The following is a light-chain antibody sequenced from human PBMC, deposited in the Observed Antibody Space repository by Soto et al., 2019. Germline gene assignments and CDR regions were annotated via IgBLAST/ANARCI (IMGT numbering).Light chain of an antibody. CDR2: KAS. J-gene: IGKJ1*01. V-gene: IGKV1-5*03. CDR3: QQYNSYSGT. Sequence: DIQMTQSPSTLSGSVGDRVTITCRASQTISSWLAWYQQKPGKAPKLPIYKASTLKSGVPSRFSGSGSGTEFTLTISSLQPDDFATYYCQQYNSYSGTFGQGTKGDIK. CDR1: QTISSW.